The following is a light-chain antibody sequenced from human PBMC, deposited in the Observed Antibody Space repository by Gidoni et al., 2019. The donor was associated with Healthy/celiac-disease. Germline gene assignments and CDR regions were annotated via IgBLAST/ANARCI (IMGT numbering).Light chain of an antibody. J-gene: IGKJ1*01. Sequence: DIVLTQSPATLSLSPGERATLSCRASQSVSSYLAWYQQKPGQAPRLLIYDASNRATGIPARCSGSGSGTDFTLTISSLEAEDFAVYYCQQRSNWPPWTFGQGTKVEIK. CDR3: QQRSNWPPWT. CDR1: QSVSSY. CDR2: DAS. V-gene: IGKV3-11*01.